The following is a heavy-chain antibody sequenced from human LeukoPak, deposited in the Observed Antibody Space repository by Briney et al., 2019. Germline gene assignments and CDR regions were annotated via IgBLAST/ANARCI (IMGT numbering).Heavy chain of an antibody. V-gene: IGHV1-46*01. J-gene: IGHJ4*02. Sequence: AASVKVSCKASGYTFTSYYMHWVRQAPGQGLEWMGIINPSGGSTSYAQKFQGRVTMTRDTSTSTVYVELSSLRSEDTAVYYCARVSSIAVAGVYYFDYWGQGTLVTVSS. CDR1: GYTFTSYY. CDR3: ARVSSIAVAGVYYFDY. CDR2: INPSGGST. D-gene: IGHD6-19*01.